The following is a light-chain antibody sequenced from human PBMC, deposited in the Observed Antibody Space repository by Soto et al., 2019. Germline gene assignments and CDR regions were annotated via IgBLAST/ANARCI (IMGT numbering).Light chain of an antibody. J-gene: IGKJ4*01. CDR1: QRVSSSY. CDR3: QKYGSSPLT. V-gene: IGKV3-20*01. CDR2: GAS. Sequence: EIVLTQSPGTLSLSPGERATLSCRASQRVSSSYLAWYQQKPGQAPRLLIYGASSRATCIPDRFSGSESGTDFTLTISRLEHEDFAVYYCQKYGSSPLTFGGGTQVEIK.